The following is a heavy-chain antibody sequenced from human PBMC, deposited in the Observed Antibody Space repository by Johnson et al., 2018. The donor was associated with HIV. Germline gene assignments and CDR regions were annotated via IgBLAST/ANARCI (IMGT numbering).Heavy chain of an antibody. D-gene: IGHD6-13*01. CDR1: GFTFGSYA. CDR2: ISAIGGDT. Sequence: VQLVESGGGLVQPGGSLRLSCAASGFTFGSYAMDWVRRAPGKGLEWVSSISAIGGDTFYADSVKGRFTISRDNSKNSLFLQMKSLRAEDTALYYCARVNGITAIRAEWDAFDIWGQGTMVTVSS. CDR3: ARVNGITAIRAEWDAFDI. V-gene: IGHV3-23*04. J-gene: IGHJ3*02.